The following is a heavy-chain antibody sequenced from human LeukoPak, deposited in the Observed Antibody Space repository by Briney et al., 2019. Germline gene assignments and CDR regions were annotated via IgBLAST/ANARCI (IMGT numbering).Heavy chain of an antibody. J-gene: IGHJ4*02. D-gene: IGHD3-3*01. CDR3: ARGSPNYDFWSGDFDWLLSGPDY. V-gene: IGHV3-30-3*01. CDR1: GFTFSSYA. CDR2: ISYDGSNK. Sequence: GRSLRLSCAASGFTFSSYAMHWVRQAPGKGLEWVAVISYDGSNKYYADSVKGRFTISRDNSKNTLYLQMNSLRAEDTAVYCCARGSPNYDFWSGDFDWLLSGPDYWGQGTLVTVSS.